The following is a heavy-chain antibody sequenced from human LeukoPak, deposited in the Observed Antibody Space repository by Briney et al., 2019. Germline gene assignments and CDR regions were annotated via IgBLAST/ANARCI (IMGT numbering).Heavy chain of an antibody. Sequence: GGSLRLSCAASGFTFSSYSINWVRQAPGKGLEWLSYISSSSRIISYADSLKGRFTVSRDNAKNSLDLQMNSLRVEDTAVYYCARVGTSVWTSDYWGQGTLVTVSS. V-gene: IGHV3-48*01. CDR3: ARVGTSVWTSDY. CDR1: GFTFSSYS. J-gene: IGHJ4*02. CDR2: ISSSSRII. D-gene: IGHD1-14*01.